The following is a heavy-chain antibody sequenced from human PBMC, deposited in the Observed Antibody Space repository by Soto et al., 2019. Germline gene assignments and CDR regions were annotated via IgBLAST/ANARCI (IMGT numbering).Heavy chain of an antibody. Sequence: QITLKESGPTLGKPTQTLTLTCTFSGFSLSTGGVGVGGFRQPPGKALEWLALIYWDEDRRYSPSLKSRPTLTKDTSKNQVVLTMTNVDPVDTATYYCGRGGRLDYWGQGTLVTVSS. D-gene: IGHD3-3*01. CDR2: IYWDEDR. J-gene: IGHJ4*02. CDR1: GFSLSTGGVG. V-gene: IGHV2-5*02. CDR3: GRGGRLDY.